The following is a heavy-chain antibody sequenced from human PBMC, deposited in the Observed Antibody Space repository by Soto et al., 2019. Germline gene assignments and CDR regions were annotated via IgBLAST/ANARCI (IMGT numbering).Heavy chain of an antibody. D-gene: IGHD3-10*01. CDR1: GFTFSSYA. V-gene: IGHV3-30-3*01. J-gene: IGHJ4*02. Sequence: QVPLVESGGGVVQPGRSLRLSCAASGFTFSSYAMHWVRQASVKRLEWVAVISYDGSNKYYADSVKGRFTISGDNSKNTLYLHMNSLRAEDTAVYYCARVGGPDYYFDYWGQGTLVTVS. CDR3: ARVGGPDYYFDY. CDR2: ISYDGSNK.